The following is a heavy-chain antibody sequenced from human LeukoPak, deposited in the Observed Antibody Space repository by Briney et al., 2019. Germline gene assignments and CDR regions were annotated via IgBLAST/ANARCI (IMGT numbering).Heavy chain of an antibody. CDR2: ISYSGST. Sequence: SEALSLTCTVSGGSISSYYWSWIRQPPGKGLEWIACISYSGSTKYNPSLKSRVTISVDTSKNQLSLKLSSVTAADTAVYYCAREPGFDSSGYLNWFDPWGQGTLVTVSS. J-gene: IGHJ5*02. D-gene: IGHD3-22*01. CDR3: AREPGFDSSGYLNWFDP. V-gene: IGHV4-59*01. CDR1: GGSISSYY.